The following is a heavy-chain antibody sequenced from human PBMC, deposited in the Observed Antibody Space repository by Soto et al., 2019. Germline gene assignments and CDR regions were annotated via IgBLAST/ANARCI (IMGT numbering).Heavy chain of an antibody. D-gene: IGHD2-15*01. CDR3: TTPNECSGGSCYYYYYYGMDV. Sequence: GGSLRLSCADSGFTFSNAWMSWVRQAPGKGLEWVGRIKSKTDGGTTDYVAPVKGRFTISRDDSKNTLYLQMNSLKTEDTAVYYCTTPNECSGGSCYYYYYYGMDVWGQGTKVTVSS. J-gene: IGHJ6*02. CDR1: GFTFSNAW. CDR2: IKSKTDGGTT. V-gene: IGHV3-15*01.